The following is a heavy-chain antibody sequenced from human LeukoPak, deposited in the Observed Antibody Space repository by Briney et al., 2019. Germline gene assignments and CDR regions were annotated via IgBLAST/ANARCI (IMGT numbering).Heavy chain of an antibody. CDR1: GFTVSSNS. J-gene: IGHJ6*03. D-gene: IGHD6-19*01. CDR3: ARSSGWYHRGPDYYYYYMDV. V-gene: IGHV3-53*01. CDR2: IYSDNT. Sequence: GGSLRLSCTVSGFTVSSNSMSWVRQAPGKGLEWVSFIYSDNTHYSDSVKSRFTISRDNAKNSLHLQMNSLRAEDTAVYYCARSSGWYHRGPDYYYYYMDVWGKGTTVTVS.